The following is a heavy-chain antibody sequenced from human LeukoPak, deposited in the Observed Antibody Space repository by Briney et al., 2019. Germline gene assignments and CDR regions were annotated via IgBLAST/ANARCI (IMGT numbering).Heavy chain of an antibody. V-gene: IGHV1-2*02. D-gene: IGHD3-22*01. CDR2: INPNSGGT. Sequence: ASVKVSCKASGHTFTGYYMHWVRQAPGQGLEWMGWINPNSGGTNYAQKFQGRVTMTRDTSISTAYMELSRLRSDDTAVYYCARYYYDSSGLYYFDYWGQGTLVTVSS. CDR3: ARYYYDSSGLYYFDY. J-gene: IGHJ4*02. CDR1: GHTFTGYY.